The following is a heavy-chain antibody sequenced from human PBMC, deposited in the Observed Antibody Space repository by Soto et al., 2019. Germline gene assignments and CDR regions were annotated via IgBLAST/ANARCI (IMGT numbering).Heavy chain of an antibody. CDR2: ISTYNGDT. V-gene: IGHV1-18*01. CDR3: AREGVAPYYYYGMDG. J-gene: IGHJ6*02. D-gene: IGHD5-12*01. Sequence: CKASGYTFTRSGISWVRQAPGQGLEWMGWISTYNGDTNYAQTFQGRVTMTTDTSTSTVHMEVRSLRSDDTAVYYCAREGVAPYYYYGMDGWGQGTPVTVSS. CDR1: GYTFTRSG.